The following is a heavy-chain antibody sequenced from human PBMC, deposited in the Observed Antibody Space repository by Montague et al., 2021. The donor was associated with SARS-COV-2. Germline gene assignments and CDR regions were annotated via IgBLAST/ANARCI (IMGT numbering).Heavy chain of an antibody. V-gene: IGHV3-7*01. Sequence: SLRLSCAASGFTFTTSWMNWVRQAPGKGLEWVANINEDGSQKYYIDSVKGRFTISRDNARNSLFLQMTGLRAEDTAVYYCTALRLTDHFDYWGQGNLVTVSS. J-gene: IGHJ4*02. CDR1: GFTFTTSW. D-gene: IGHD6-25*01. CDR3: TALRLTDHFDY. CDR2: INEDGSQK.